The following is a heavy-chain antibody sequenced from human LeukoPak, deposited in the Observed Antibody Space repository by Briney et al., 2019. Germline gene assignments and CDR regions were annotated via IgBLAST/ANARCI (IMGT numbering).Heavy chain of an antibody. Sequence: GRSLRLSCAASGFTFSSYAMHWVRQAPGKGLEWVAVISYDGSNKYYADSVKGRFTISRDNSKNTLYLQMNSLRAGDTAVYYCARDRGSTSSYGMDVWGKGTTVTVSS. CDR1: GFTFSSYA. D-gene: IGHD2-2*01. CDR3: ARDRGSTSSYGMDV. J-gene: IGHJ6*04. V-gene: IGHV3-30*04. CDR2: ISYDGSNK.